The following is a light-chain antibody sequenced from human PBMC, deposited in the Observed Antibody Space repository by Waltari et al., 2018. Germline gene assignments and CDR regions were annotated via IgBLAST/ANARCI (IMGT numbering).Light chain of an antibody. J-gene: IGKJ1*01. Sequence: DIVMTQSPDSLAASLGERAPINCKSSQNLLYSSNNKNYLAWYQQKPGPPPKLLIYWASTRESGVPDRFSGSGSGTDFTLTISSLQAEDVAVYYCQQYNSVPRTFGQGTKVETK. V-gene: IGKV4-1*01. CDR1: QNLLYSSNNKNY. CDR2: WAS. CDR3: QQYNSVPRT.